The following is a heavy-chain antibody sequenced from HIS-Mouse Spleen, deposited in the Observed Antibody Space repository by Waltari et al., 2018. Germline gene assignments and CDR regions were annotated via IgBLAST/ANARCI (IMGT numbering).Heavy chain of an antibody. Sequence: QVQLQQWGAGLLKPSETLSLTCAVYGGSFSGYYWSWIRQPPGKGLECIGEINHSGSTNYNPSLKSRVTISVDTSKNQFSLKLSSVTAADTAVYYCARGELLWFGELVLNYWGQGTLDTVSS. V-gene: IGHV4-34*01. D-gene: IGHD3-10*01. CDR1: GGSFSGYY. CDR2: INHSGST. CDR3: ARGELLWFGELVLNY. J-gene: IGHJ4*02.